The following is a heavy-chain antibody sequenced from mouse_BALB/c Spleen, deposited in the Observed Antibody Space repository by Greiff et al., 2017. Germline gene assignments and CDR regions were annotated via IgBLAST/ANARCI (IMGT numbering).Heavy chain of an antibody. CDR2: ISSGGSYT. Sequence: EVKLVESGGGLVKPGGSLKLSCAASGFTFSSYAMSWVRQSPEKRLEWVAEISSGGSYTYYPDTVTGRFTISRDNAKNTLYLEMSSLRSEDTAMYYCAREPYGNSYFDYWGQGTTLTVSS. CDR3: AREPYGNSYFDY. J-gene: IGHJ2*01. CDR1: GFTFSSYA. D-gene: IGHD2-1*01. V-gene: IGHV5-9-4*01.